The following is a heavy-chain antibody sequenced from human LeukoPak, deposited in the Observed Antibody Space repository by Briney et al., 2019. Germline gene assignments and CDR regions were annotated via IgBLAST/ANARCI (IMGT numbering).Heavy chain of an antibody. CDR2: INHSGST. CDR3: ARRTKDSSGYYHFDY. D-gene: IGHD3-22*01. J-gene: IGHJ4*02. Sequence: SETLSLTCAVYGGSFSGYYWSWIRQPPGKGLEWVGEINHSGSTNYNPSLKSRGTISVDTSKNQFSLKLSSVTAADTAVHYCARRTKDSSGYYHFDYWRQGTLVTVSS. V-gene: IGHV4-34*01. CDR1: GGSFSGYY.